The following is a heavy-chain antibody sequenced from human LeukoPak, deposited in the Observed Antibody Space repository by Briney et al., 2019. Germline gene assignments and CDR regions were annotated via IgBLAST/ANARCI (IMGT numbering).Heavy chain of an antibody. CDR3: ARETYYYDSSGYFDN. V-gene: IGHV3-21*01. Sequence: GGSLRLSCAASGFTFSSYSTNWVRQAPGKGLEWVSSISSSSSYIYYADSVKGRFTISRDNAKNSLYLQMNSLRAEDTAVYYCARETYYYDSSGYFDNWGQGTLVTVSS. CDR2: ISSSSSYI. D-gene: IGHD3-22*01. CDR1: GFTFSSYS. J-gene: IGHJ4*02.